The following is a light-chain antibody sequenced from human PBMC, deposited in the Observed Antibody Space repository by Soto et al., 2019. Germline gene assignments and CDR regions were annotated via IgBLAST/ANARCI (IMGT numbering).Light chain of an antibody. J-gene: IGLJ1*01. Sequence: QSALTQPRSVSGSPGQSVTISCTGSSSDVGGYNYVSWYQQQPGKAPKLLIYDVTIRTSGVSARFSGSKSGNTASLTISGLQAEDDADYFCCSYERTYTSFGFGPGTKVIVL. V-gene: IGLV2-11*01. CDR2: DVT. CDR1: SSDVGGYNY. CDR3: CSYERTYTSFG.